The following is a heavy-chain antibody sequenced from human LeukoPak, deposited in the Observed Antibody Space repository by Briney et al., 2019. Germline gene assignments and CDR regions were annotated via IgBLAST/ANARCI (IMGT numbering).Heavy chain of an antibody. J-gene: IGHJ4*02. CDR3: AGDPGIAATRGYFDY. V-gene: IGHV1-18*01. Sequence: GASVKVSCKASGYTFTSYGISWVRQAPGQGLEWMGWISAYNGNTNYAQKLQGRVTMTTDTSTSTAYMELRSLRSDDTAVYYCAGDPGIAATRGYFDYWGQGTLVTVSS. D-gene: IGHD6-13*01. CDR2: ISAYNGNT. CDR1: GYTFTSYG.